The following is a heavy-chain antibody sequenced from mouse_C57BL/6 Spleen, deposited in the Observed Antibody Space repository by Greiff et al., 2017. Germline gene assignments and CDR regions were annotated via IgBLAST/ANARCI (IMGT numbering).Heavy chain of an antibody. CDR1: GYTFTDYY. Sequence: QVQLKESGAELVRPGASVKLSCKASGYTFTDYYINWVKQRPGQGLEWIARIYPGSGNTYYNEKFKGKATLTAEKSSSTAYMQLSSLTSEDSAVYFCARVLLGMDYWGQGTSVTVSS. CDR2: IYPGSGNT. V-gene: IGHV1-76*01. J-gene: IGHJ4*01. CDR3: ARVLLGMDY. D-gene: IGHD2-10*01.